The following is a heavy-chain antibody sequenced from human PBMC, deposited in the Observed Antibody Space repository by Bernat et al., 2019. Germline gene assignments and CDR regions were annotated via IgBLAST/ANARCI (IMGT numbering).Heavy chain of an antibody. J-gene: IGHJ3*02. CDR1: GGSISSYY. CDR2: IYYSGST. Sequence: QVQLQESGPGLVKPSETLSLTCTVSGGSISSYYWSWIRQPPGKGLEWIGYIYYSGSTNYNPSLKSRVTISVDTSKNQFSLKLSSVTAADTAVYYFARYCSGGSCYGDAFDIWGQGTMVTVSS. D-gene: IGHD2-15*01. V-gene: IGHV4-59*01. CDR3: ARYCSGGSCYGDAFDI.